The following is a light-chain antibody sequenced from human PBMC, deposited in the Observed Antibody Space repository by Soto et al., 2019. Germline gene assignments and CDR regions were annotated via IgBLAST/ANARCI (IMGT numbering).Light chain of an antibody. V-gene: IGKV3-15*01. Sequence: EIVMTQSPATLSVSPGERVTLSCRASQSVSSKLAWYQQKPGQAPRLLIYGASTRATGVPARFSGSGSGTEFTLTISSLQSEDFAVYYCQQYNNWRTFGQGTKVGIK. CDR3: QQYNNWRT. CDR2: GAS. J-gene: IGKJ1*01. CDR1: QSVSSK.